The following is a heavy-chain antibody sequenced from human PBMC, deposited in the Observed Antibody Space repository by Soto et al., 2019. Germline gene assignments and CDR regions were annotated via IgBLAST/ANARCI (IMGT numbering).Heavy chain of an antibody. CDR2: ISYDGSNT. Sequence: QVQLAESGGGVVQPGRSLRLSCATSGFVSNDYDIHWVRQAPGKGLAWLASISYDGSNTYYADSVKGRFTISRDNSKNTLSLQINRLGAEDTAVYYCSRGIKGGLDAWGPGTLVTVSS. J-gene: IGHJ5*02. D-gene: IGHD2-21*01. V-gene: IGHV3-30*03. CDR3: SRGIKGGLDA. CDR1: GFVSNDYD.